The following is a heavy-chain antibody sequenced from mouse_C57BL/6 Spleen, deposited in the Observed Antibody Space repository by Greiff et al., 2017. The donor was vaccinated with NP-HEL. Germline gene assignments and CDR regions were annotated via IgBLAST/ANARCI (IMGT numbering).Heavy chain of an antibody. CDR3: AKGDYGSSSYH. CDR2: IYPGDGDT. CDR1: GYAFSSYW. D-gene: IGHD1-1*01. V-gene: IGHV1-80*01. J-gene: IGHJ3*01. Sequence: VHLVESGAELVKPGASVKISCKASGYAFSSYWMNWVKQRPGKGLEWIGQIYPGDGDTNYNGKFKGKATLTAYKSSSTAYMQLSSLTSEDSAVYFCAKGDYGSSSYHWGQGTLVTVSA.